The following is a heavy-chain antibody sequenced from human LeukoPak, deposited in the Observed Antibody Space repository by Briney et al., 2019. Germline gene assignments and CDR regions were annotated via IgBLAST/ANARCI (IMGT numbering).Heavy chain of an antibody. Sequence: KPSETLPLTCTVSGASISRSIHYWGWFRQPPGKGLEWIGTLSSSGSTYYNPSLKSRVTISVDTSKNQFSLRQSSVTAADTAVYYCVRHVTGSSHDDWGQGTLVTVSS. CDR1: GASISRSIHY. J-gene: IGHJ4*02. CDR3: VRHVTGSSHDD. V-gene: IGHV4-39*01. CDR2: LSSSGST. D-gene: IGHD1-26*01.